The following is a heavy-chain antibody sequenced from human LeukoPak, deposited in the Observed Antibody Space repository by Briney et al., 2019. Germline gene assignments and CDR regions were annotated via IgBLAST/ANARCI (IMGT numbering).Heavy chain of an antibody. CDR3: ARDTITFGGVIVSDY. V-gene: IGHV1-18*01. CDR2: ISAYNGNT. CDR1: GYTFTSYG. Sequence: ASVKVSCKASGYTFTSYGISWVRQAPGQGLEWMGWISAYNGNTNYAQKLQGRVTMTTDTSTSTAYMELRSLRSDDTAVYYCARDTITFGGVIVSDYWGQGTLVTVSS. D-gene: IGHD3-16*02. J-gene: IGHJ4*02.